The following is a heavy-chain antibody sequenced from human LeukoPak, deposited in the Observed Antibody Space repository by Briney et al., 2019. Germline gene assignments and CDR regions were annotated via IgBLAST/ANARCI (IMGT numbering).Heavy chain of an antibody. V-gene: IGHV1-2*02. CDR1: GYTFTFYY. CDR2: INPNSGGT. J-gene: IGHJ4*02. CDR3: ARGGLLWFEELPIGRPFDY. D-gene: IGHD3-10*01. Sequence: ASVRVSCKASGYTFTFYYIHWVRQAPGQGLEWMGWINPNSGGTNYARTFQGRVNMTRDTSISTAYMELSRLRSDDTAVYYCARGGLLWFEELPIGRPFDYWGQGTLVTVSS.